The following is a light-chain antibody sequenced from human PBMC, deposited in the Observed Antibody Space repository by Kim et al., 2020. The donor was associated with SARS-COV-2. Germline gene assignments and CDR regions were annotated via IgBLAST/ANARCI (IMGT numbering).Light chain of an antibody. CDR3: QQYNSYP. CDR1: QKISTW. V-gene: IGKV1-5*01. J-gene: IGKJ2*01. Sequence: DVHMTQSPSTLSASVGDRVTISCRASQKISTWLAWYQQKPGKVPKVLIYDASSLESGVPSRFSGSGSGTEFTLTISSLQPDDFATYYCQQYNSYPFGQGTKVDIK. CDR2: DAS.